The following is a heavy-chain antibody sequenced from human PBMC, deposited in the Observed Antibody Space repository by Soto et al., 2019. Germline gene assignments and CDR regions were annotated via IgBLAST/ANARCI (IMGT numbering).Heavy chain of an antibody. V-gene: IGHV4-39*01. D-gene: IGHD2-15*01. Sequence: QLQLQESGPGLVKPSETLSLTCTVSGGSISSSSYYWGWIRQPPGKGLEWIGSIYYSGSTYYNPSLKNRVIIPVDTSKNQFSLKLSSVTAADTAVYYCARHTPAISISDHWGQGTLVTVSS. CDR1: GGSISSSSYY. CDR3: ARHTPAISISDH. CDR2: IYYSGST. J-gene: IGHJ4*02.